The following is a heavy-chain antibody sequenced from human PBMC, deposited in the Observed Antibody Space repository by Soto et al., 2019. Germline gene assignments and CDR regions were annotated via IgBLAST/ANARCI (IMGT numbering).Heavy chain of an antibody. V-gene: IGHV2-5*02. Sequence: QITLKESGPTLVKPTQTLTLTCTFSGFSLSTSGVGVGWIRHPPGKTLEWLALIYWDDDKRYSPSLKSRLTITKDTTKNQVVLTMSNIDPVDTATYCCAHNSVRDDGDYVLTFPFSDFDCWGQGTLVTVSS. CDR1: GFSLSTSGVG. D-gene: IGHD4-17*01. J-gene: IGHJ4*02. CDR3: AHNSVRDDGDYVLTFPFSDFDC. CDR2: IYWDDDK.